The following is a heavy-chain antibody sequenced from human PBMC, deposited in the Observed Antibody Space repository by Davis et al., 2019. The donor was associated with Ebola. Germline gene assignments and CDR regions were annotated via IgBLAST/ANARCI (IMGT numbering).Heavy chain of an antibody. V-gene: IGHV3-53*01. CDR1: GFTVSSNH. CDR3: AKASWGPAARPLLDS. J-gene: IGHJ4*02. D-gene: IGHD2-2*02. Sequence: GESLKISCAASGFTVSSNHMSWVRQAPGKGLEWVSVIYDHSTAYADSVKGRFTISRDNSKNTLYLQMNSLRVEDTARYYCAKASWGPAARPLLDSWGQGTLVTVSS. CDR2: IYDHST.